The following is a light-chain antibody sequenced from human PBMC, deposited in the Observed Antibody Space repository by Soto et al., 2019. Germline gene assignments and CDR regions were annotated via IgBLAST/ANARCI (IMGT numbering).Light chain of an antibody. J-gene: IGKJ1*01. V-gene: IGKV3-20*01. CDR3: QQYGSSAT. CDR2: GAS. Sequence: EIVLTQSPATLSLCPGERATLSCRASQSVSSSYLAWYQQKPGQAPRLLIYGASSRATGIPDRFSGSGSGTDFTLTISRLEPEDFAVYYCQQYGSSATFGQGTKVDIK. CDR1: QSVSSSY.